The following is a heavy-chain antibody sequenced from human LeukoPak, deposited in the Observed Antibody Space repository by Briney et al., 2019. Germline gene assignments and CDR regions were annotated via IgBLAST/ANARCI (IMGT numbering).Heavy chain of an antibody. CDR2: INSDGSST. CDR3: ARVRDSSGYYGYYYYYYGMDV. CDR1: GFTFSSYW. J-gene: IGHJ6*02. V-gene: IGHV3-74*01. Sequence: GGSLRLSCAASGFTFSSYWMHWVRQAPGKGLVWVSRINSDGSSTSYADSVKGRFTISRDNAKNTLYLQMNSLRAEDTAVYYCARVRDSSGYYGYYYYYYGMDVWGQGTTVTVSS. D-gene: IGHD3-22*01.